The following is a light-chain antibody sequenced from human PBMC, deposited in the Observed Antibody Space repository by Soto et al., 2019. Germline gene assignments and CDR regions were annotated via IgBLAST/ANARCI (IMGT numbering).Light chain of an antibody. J-gene: IGKJ1*01. CDR1: QGISSTY. V-gene: IGKV1-5*03. CDR3: QHYNSYSEA. CDR2: KAS. Sequence: DIQLTQSPSFLSASVGDRVTITCRASQGISSTYLAWYQQTPGKAPKLLIYKASTLKSGVPSRFSGSGSGTEFTLTISSLQPDDFATYYCQHYNSYSEALGQGTKVDIK.